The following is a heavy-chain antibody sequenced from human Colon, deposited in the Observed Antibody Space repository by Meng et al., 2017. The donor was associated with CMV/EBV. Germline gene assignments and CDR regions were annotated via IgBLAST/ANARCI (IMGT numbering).Heavy chain of an antibody. V-gene: IGHV3-30*04. CDR3: ARDPSLTWVAKRPDY. D-gene: IGHD1-26*01. CDR1: GLTLNSNA. Sequence: SGLTLNSNAVHWVRQPPGKGLEWLALISYDGGDIFYADSVTGRFTISKDNSKNILYLEMSSLRREDTAVYYCARDPSLTWVAKRPDYWGQGTLVTVSS. J-gene: IGHJ4*02. CDR2: ISYDGGDI.